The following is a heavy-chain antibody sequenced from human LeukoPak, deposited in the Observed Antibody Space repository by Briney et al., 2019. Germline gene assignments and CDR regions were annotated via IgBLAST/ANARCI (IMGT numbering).Heavy chain of an antibody. J-gene: IGHJ6*03. V-gene: IGHV3-23*01. CDR2: ISGSGGST. CDR1: GFTFSSYA. Sequence: PGGSRRLSCAASGFTFSSYAMSWVRQAPGKGLEWVSAISGSGGSTYYADSVKGRFTISRDNSKNTLYLQMNSLRAEDTAVYYCAKSGLVLYYYYYMDVWGKGTTVTVSS. D-gene: IGHD3/OR15-3a*01. CDR3: AKSGLVLYYYYYMDV.